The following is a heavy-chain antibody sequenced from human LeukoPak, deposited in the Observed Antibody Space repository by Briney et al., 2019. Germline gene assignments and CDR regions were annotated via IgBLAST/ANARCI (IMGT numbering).Heavy chain of an antibody. CDR3: ARKGTYGDYDGY. Sequence: GGSLRLSCVASGFTFTSYSMNWVRQAPGKGLECVSSISSSSSYIYYADSVKGRFTISRDNARNSLYLQMNSLRAEDTAVYYCARKGTYGDYDGYWGQGTLVTVSS. CDR1: GFTFTSYS. CDR2: ISSSSSYI. J-gene: IGHJ4*02. V-gene: IGHV3-21*01. D-gene: IGHD4-17*01.